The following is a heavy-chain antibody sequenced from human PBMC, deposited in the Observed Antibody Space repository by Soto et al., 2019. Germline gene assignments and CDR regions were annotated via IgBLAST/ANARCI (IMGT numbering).Heavy chain of an antibody. J-gene: IGHJ6*02. D-gene: IGHD1-7*01. CDR3: ARNRGLELRGVHYGMDV. Sequence: GASVKVSCKASGGTFSSYAISWVRQAPGQGLEWMGGIIPIFGTANYAQKFQGRVTITADKSTSTAYMELSSLRSEDTAVYYCARNRGLELRGVHYGMDVWGQGTTATVSS. CDR2: IIPIFGTA. V-gene: IGHV1-69*06. CDR1: GGTFSSYA.